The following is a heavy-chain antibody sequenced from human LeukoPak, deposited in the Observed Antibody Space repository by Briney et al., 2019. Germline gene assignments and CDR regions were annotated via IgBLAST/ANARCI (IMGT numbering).Heavy chain of an antibody. CDR3: AKLGSGYSFRY. CDR2: ISGSGGGT. V-gene: IGHV3-23*01. Sequence: GGSLRLSCAASGFTFSGYAMSWVRQAPGKGLEWASAISGSGGGTYYADSVKGRFTISRDNSKNTLYLQMNSLRAEDTAVYYCAKLGSGYSFRYWGQGTLVTVSS. J-gene: IGHJ4*02. D-gene: IGHD3-22*01. CDR1: GFTFSGYA.